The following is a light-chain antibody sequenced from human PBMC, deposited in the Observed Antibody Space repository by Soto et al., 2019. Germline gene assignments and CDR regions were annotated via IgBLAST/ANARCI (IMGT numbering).Light chain of an antibody. V-gene: IGLV2-11*01. CDR3: CSYEGSSNWL. Sequence: QSVLTQPLSVSGSPGQSVTISCTGTTTNVATYNYVSWYQHHPGKAPKLILYNVSERPSGLSHRFSGSKSGNAASLTISGLQADDEADYYCCSYEGSSNWLFGGGTKLTVL. CDR1: TTNVATYNY. CDR2: NVS. J-gene: IGLJ3*02.